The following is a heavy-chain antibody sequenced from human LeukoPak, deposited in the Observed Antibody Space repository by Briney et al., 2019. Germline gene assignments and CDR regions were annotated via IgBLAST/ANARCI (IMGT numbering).Heavy chain of an antibody. V-gene: IGHV3-21*01. Sequence: GGSLRLSCAASGFTFSSYNVHWVRQAPRKGLEWVSSITRTSNYIYYADSVKGRFTMSRDNGKDSLYLQMDRLRAEDTAVYYCARAAARFYYSGVLKGFYSDYWGQGALVTVSS. CDR1: GFTFSSYN. J-gene: IGHJ4*02. CDR2: ITRTSNYI. D-gene: IGHD2-21*01. CDR3: ARAAARFYYSGVLKGFYSDY.